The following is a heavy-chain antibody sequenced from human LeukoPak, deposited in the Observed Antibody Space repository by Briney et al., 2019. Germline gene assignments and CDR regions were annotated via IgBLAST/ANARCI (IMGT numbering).Heavy chain of an antibody. CDR1: GGSISSYS. V-gene: IGHV4-4*07. CDR2: IYTTGRT. D-gene: IGHD6-19*01. Sequence: SETLSFTCTVSGGSISSYSWSWIRQPAGKGLEWIGRIYTTGRTNYNPSLKSRVTMSIDTSKNQFSMRLSSVTAADTAVYYCAREGVAGLYYFDYWGQGTLVTVSS. CDR3: AREGVAGLYYFDY. J-gene: IGHJ4*02.